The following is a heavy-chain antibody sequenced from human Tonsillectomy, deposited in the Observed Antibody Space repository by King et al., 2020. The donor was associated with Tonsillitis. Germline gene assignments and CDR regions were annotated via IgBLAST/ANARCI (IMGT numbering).Heavy chain of an antibody. D-gene: IGHD3-9*01. CDR1: GGSFSGYY. CDR3: ARGLRYFDWLSKYNSYYYGMDV. Sequence: VQLQQWGAGLLKPSETLSLTCAVYGGSFSGYYWIWIRQPPGKGLEWIGEINHSGSTKYNPSLKSRVTISVDTSKNPFSLTLSSVPAADTAVYYCARGLRYFDWLSKYNSYYYGMDVWGQGTTVTVSS. CDR2: INHSGST. J-gene: IGHJ6*02. V-gene: IGHV4-34*01.